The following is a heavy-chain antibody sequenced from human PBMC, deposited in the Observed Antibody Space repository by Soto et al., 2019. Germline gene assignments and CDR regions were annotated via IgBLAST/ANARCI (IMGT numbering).Heavy chain of an antibody. CDR2: ISGSGGST. CDR3: AKDGLLAADIVVVPAAFDY. Sequence: GGSLRLSCAASGFTFSSYAMSWVRQAPGKGLEWVSAISGSGGSTYYADSVKGRFTISRDNSKNTLYLQMNSLRAEDTAVYYCAKDGLLAADIVVVPAAFDYWGQGTLVTVSS. V-gene: IGHV3-23*01. J-gene: IGHJ4*02. CDR1: GFTFSSYA. D-gene: IGHD2-2*01.